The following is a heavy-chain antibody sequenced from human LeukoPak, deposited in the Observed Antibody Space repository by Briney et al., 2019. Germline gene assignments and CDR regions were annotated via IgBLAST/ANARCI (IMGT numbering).Heavy chain of an antibody. Sequence: ASVKVSCKASGGTFSSYAISWVRQAPGQGLEWMGRIIPIFGTANYAQKFQGRVTITADKSTSTAYMELSSLRSEDTAVYYCARAGRAAGNIWDDYWAREPWSPSPQ. CDR1: GGTFSSYA. J-gene: IGHJ4*02. CDR2: IIPIFGTA. D-gene: IGHD6-13*01. CDR3: ARAGRAAGNIWDDY. V-gene: IGHV1-69*06.